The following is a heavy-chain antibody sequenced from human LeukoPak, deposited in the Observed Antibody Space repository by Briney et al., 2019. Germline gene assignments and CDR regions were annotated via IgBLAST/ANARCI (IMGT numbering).Heavy chain of an antibody. CDR3: ARDQYDTWSRRGNFDS. J-gene: IGHJ4*02. CDR1: GFTFSHFW. D-gene: IGHD3-3*01. V-gene: IGHV3-7*03. Sequence: GGSLRLSCAASGFTFSHFWMSWVRQAPGKGLEWVANIKLDGSEKNYVDSVKGRFTISRDDTKNSLYLQMNSLRVEDTAVFYCARDQYDTWSRRGNFDSWGQGTLVIVSS. CDR2: IKLDGSEK.